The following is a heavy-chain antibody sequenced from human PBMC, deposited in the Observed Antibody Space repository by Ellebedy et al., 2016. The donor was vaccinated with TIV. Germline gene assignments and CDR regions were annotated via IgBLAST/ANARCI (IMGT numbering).Heavy chain of an antibody. Sequence: MPSETLSLTCTVSRVSITDPTYYWAWLRQPPGKGLDWLGTIFHSGTTYKSPALSSRGSMSVDTSRNQFSLKLSSVTAADTAVYYCARHLIVGATNFDYWGQGALVTVSS. D-gene: IGHD1-26*01. CDR1: RVSITDPTYY. CDR2: IFHSGTT. J-gene: IGHJ4*02. CDR3: ARHLIVGATNFDY. V-gene: IGHV4-39*01.